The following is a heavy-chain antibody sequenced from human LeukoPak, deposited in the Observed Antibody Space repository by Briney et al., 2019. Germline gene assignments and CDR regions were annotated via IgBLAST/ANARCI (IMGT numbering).Heavy chain of an antibody. V-gene: IGHV1-8*01. CDR1: GYTFTNYD. D-gene: IGHD3-22*01. Sequence: ASVTVSYKASGYTFTNYDINWVRQAPGQGLQWLGWMNPNNDDTDYAPKFQDRVTLTWNTSINTAYMELSSLRSEDTAVYYCARAVHDYDSDGYYFGYYFDSWGQGTLVTVSS. CDR2: MNPNNDDT. CDR3: ARAVHDYDSDGYYFGYYFDS. J-gene: IGHJ4*02.